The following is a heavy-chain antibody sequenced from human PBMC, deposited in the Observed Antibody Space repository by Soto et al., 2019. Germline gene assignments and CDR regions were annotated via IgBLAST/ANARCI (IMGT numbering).Heavy chain of an antibody. V-gene: IGHV4-34*01. CDR2: INHSGST. CDR3: ARGFSGTNFDY. D-gene: IGHD1-26*01. J-gene: IGHJ4*02. Sequence: QVQLQQWGAGLLKPSETLSLTCAVYGGSFSGYYWSWIRQPPGKGLEWIGEINHSGSTNYNPSLKSRVTISVDTSKNQFSLKLSSVTAADTAVYYCARGFSGTNFDYWGQGTLVTVSS. CDR1: GGSFSGYY.